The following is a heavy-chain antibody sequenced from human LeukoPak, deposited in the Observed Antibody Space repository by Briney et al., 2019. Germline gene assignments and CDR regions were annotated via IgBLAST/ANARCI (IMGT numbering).Heavy chain of an antibody. CDR2: IYHSGST. CDR1: GYSISSGYY. V-gene: IGHV4-38-2*01. CDR3: ASYYDFWSGQES. Sequence: PSETLSLTCAVSGYSISSGYYWVWIRQPPGKGLEWIGSIYHSGSTYYNPSLKSRVTISVDTSKSQFSLKLSSVAAADTAVYYCASYYDFWSGQESWGQGTLVTVSS. J-gene: IGHJ4*02. D-gene: IGHD3-3*01.